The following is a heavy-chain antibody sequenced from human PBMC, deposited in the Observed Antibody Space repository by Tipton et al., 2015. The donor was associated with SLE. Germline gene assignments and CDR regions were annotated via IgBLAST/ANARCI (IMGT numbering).Heavy chain of an antibody. CDR2: INHSGST. J-gene: IGHJ6*03. D-gene: IGHD3-3*01. V-gene: IGHV4-34*01. CDR1: GGSFSGYY. CDR3: ASTTIFGGYYYYMDV. Sequence: LRLSCAVYGGSFSGYYWSWIRQPPGKGLEWIGEINHSGSTNYNPSLKSRVTISVDTSKNQFSLKLSSVTAADTAVYYCASTTIFGGYYYYMDVWGKGTTVTVSS.